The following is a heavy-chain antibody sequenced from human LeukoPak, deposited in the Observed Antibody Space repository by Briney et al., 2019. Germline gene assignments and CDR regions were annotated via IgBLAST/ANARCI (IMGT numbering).Heavy chain of an antibody. CDR2: ISGRGVST. Sequence: GGSLRLSCAASGFTFSTYAMSWVRQAPGKGLEWVSAISGRGVSTSYADSVRGRFTISRDNSKNTLYLQMNSLRAEDTAVYYCAKDLSPDQQTYYFDYWGQGTLVTVSS. CDR3: AKDLSPDQQTYYFDY. J-gene: IGHJ4*02. D-gene: IGHD1-14*01. CDR1: GFTFSTYA. V-gene: IGHV3-23*01.